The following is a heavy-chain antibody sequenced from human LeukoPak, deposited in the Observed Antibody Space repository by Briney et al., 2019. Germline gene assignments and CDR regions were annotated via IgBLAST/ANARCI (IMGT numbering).Heavy chain of an antibody. V-gene: IGHV3-7*03. Sequence: QAGGSLRLSCAASGFTFSSYWMSWVRQAPGKGLEWVANIKQDGSEKYYVDSVKGRFTISRDNAKNSLYLQMNSLRAEDTAVYYCAKDLRTTVTTKGLYYYYGMDVWGQGTTVTVSS. J-gene: IGHJ6*02. CDR1: GFTFSSYW. D-gene: IGHD4-17*01. CDR2: IKQDGSEK. CDR3: AKDLRTTVTTKGLYYYYGMDV.